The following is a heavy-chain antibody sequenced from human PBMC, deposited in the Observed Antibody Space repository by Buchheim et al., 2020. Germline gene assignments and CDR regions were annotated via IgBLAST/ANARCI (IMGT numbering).Heavy chain of an antibody. J-gene: IGHJ4*02. V-gene: IGHV3-23*05. CDR2: IRMTDHST. CDR3: AARSDY. CDR1: GLTLTGES. Sequence: EVQLLESGGDLAQPGGSLRLSCAVSGLTLTGESMNWVRQAPGKGLEWVSAIRMTDHSTHYAASVKGRFTISSDKSKNTLYLQMSSLRAEETAIYYCAARSDYWGQGTL.